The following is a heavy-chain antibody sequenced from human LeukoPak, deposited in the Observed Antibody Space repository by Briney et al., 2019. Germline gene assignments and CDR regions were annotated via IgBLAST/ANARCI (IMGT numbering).Heavy chain of an antibody. Sequence: PGGSLRLSCAASGFTFSSYSMNWVRQAPGKGLEWVSYISSSSSTIYYADSVKGRFTISRDNAKDSLYLQMNSLRAEDTAVYYCARDRGQQLVSNWFDPWGQGTLVTVSS. V-gene: IGHV3-48*01. CDR2: ISSSSSTI. CDR1: GFTFSSYS. J-gene: IGHJ5*02. D-gene: IGHD6-13*01. CDR3: ARDRGQQLVSNWFDP.